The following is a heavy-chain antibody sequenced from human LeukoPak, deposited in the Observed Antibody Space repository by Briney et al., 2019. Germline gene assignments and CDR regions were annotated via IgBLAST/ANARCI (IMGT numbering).Heavy chain of an antibody. V-gene: IGHV4-34*01. CDR2: INHSGST. Sequence: SETLSPTCAVYGGSFSGYYWSWIRQPPGKGLEWIGEINHSGSTNYNPSLKSRVTISVDTSKNQFSLKLSSVTAADTAVYYCARDAVATIRGTLYNWFDPWGQGTLVTVSS. CDR1: GGSFSGYY. CDR3: ARDAVATIRGTLYNWFDP. J-gene: IGHJ5*02. D-gene: IGHD5-12*01.